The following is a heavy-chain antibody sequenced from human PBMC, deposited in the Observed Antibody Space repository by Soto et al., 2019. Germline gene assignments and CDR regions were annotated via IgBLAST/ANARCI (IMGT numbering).Heavy chain of an antibody. CDR1: GFAFGSYA. CDR2: VTSGGTT. J-gene: IGHJ4*02. V-gene: IGHV3-23*04. CDR3: ATELRYLEWFTRPDY. Sequence: EAQLVESGGGLVQPGGSLRLSCAASGFAFGSYAMNWVRQAPGKGLEWVSAVTSGGTTYYADSMGGRFTISRDISKNTLYLQMNSLRAEDTAVYYCATELRYLEWFTRPDYWGQGTLVTVSS. D-gene: IGHD3-3*01.